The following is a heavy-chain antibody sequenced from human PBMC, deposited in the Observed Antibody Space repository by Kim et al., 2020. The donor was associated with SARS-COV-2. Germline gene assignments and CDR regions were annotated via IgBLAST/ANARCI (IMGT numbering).Heavy chain of an antibody. Sequence: GGSLRLSCAASGFTFSGSAFHWVRQSSEKGLEWVGRIRSKAFNYVTDYAASMRGRFTISRDDSKNTLYLHMNSLKTEDTAIYFCTRPDPKASGSFYFWG. CDR3: TRPDPKASGSFYF. V-gene: IGHV3-73*01. D-gene: IGHD3-10*01. J-gene: IGHJ3*01. CDR2: IRSKAFNYVT. CDR1: GFTFSGSA.